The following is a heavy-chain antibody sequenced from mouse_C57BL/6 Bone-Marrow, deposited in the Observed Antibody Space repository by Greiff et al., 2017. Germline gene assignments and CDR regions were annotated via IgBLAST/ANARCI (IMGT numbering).Heavy chain of an antibody. V-gene: IGHV1-59*01. Sequence: VKLQQPGAELVRPGTSVKLSCKASGYTFTSYWMHWVKQRPGQGLEWIGVIDPSASYTNYNQKVKGKATLTVDPSSSTAYMQLSSLTSEDSAVYYCARMLGLDYWGQGTTLTVSS. CDR2: IDPSASYT. J-gene: IGHJ2*01. CDR3: ARMLGLDY. CDR1: GYTFTSYW. D-gene: IGHD4-1*01.